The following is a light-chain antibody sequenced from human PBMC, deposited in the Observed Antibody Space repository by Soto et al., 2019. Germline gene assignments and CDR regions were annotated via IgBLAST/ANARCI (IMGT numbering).Light chain of an antibody. J-gene: IGLJ1*01. Sequence: QSVLTQPASVSGSPGQSITISCTGTSSNVGSYKLVSWYQQHPGKDPKLMIFEINKRPSGVSNRFSGSKSGNTATPTISGLNVEDEADYYCCSSGGSPTYVFGTGTKLTVL. CDR1: SSNVGSYKL. CDR2: EIN. CDR3: CSSGGSPTYV. V-gene: IGLV2-23*02.